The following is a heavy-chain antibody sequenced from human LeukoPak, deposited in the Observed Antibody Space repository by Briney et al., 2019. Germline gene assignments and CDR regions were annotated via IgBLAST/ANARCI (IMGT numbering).Heavy chain of an antibody. V-gene: IGHV5-51*01. D-gene: IGHD5-18*01. Sequence: GESLKISCKGSGYSFTASGMGGVRQIPGKGLEWMGIIYPGDSDTRYSPSFQGQVTISADKSISTAYLQWSSLKASDTAMYYCARHDTDTAMVDYWGQGTLVTVSS. CDR2: IYPGDSDT. CDR3: ARHDTDTAMVDY. CDR1: GYSFTASG. J-gene: IGHJ4*02.